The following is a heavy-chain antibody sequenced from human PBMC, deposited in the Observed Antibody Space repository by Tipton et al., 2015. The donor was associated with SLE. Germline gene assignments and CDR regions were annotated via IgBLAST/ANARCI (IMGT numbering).Heavy chain of an antibody. J-gene: IGHJ4*02. CDR3: AKAHSGGAIAF. Sequence: TLSLTCSVSGGSISSNYWIWIRQPPGKGLEWIGYISNGGGTNYNPSLKSRVTISVDTAKNQFSLKLDSVTAADTAVYYCAKAHSGGAIAFWGQGTLVTVSS. CDR2: ISNGGGT. CDR1: GGSISSNY. V-gene: IGHV4-59*12. D-gene: IGHD2-15*01.